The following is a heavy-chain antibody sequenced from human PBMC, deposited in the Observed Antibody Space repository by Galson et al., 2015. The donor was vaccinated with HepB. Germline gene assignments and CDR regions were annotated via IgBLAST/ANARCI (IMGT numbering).Heavy chain of an antibody. D-gene: IGHD2-2*01. CDR2: IYYSGST. J-gene: IGHJ2*01. CDR1: GGSISSYY. V-gene: IGHV4-59*01. CDR3: ARDRCSSTSCYSKDHSDWYFDL. Sequence: SETLSLTCTVSGGSISSYYWSWIRQPPGKGLEWIGYIYYSGSTNYNPSLKSRVTISVDTSKNQFSLKLSSVTAADTAVYYCARDRCSSTSCYSKDHSDWYFDLWGRGTLVTVSS.